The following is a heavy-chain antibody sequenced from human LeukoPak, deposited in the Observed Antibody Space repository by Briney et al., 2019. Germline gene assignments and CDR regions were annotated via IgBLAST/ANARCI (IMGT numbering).Heavy chain of an antibody. V-gene: IGHV3-48*04. J-gene: IGHJ6*03. D-gene: IGHD2-2*01. CDR3: ARVYVVVPAAMHYYMDV. Sequence: GGSLRLSCAASGFTFNNYNMNWVRQAPGKGLEWVSYISSSGSTIYYADSVKGRFTISRDNAKNPLYLQMNSLRAEDTAVYYCARVYVVVPAAMHYYMDVWGKGTTVTVSS. CDR1: GFTFNNYN. CDR2: ISSSGSTI.